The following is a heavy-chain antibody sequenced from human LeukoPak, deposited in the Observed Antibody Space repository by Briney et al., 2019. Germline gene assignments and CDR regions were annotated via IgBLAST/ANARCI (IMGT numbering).Heavy chain of an antibody. CDR2: ISTSGGST. J-gene: IGHJ4*02. CDR3: AKRGSSRRAVDH. Sequence: PGGGLRLSCAASGFTFSSFAMSWVRQAPGKGLEWVSAISTSGGSTYYADSVKGRFTISRDNSKNTLNLQMNSLRAEDTALYYCAKRGSSRRAVDHWGQGTLVTVSS. V-gene: IGHV3-23*01. CDR1: GFTFSSFA.